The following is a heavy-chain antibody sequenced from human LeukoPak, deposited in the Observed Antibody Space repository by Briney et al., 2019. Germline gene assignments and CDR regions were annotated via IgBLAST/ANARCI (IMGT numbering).Heavy chain of an antibody. Sequence: PGGSLRLSCAASGFTFSSYEMNWVRQAPGKGLEWVSYISSSGSTIYYADSVKGRFTISRDNAKNSLYLQMNSLRAEDTAVYYCARVYTPNVDIVATIKFWYFDLWGRGTLVTVSS. CDR3: ARVYTPNVDIVATIKFWYFDL. J-gene: IGHJ2*01. V-gene: IGHV3-48*03. D-gene: IGHD5-12*01. CDR2: ISSSGSTI. CDR1: GFTFSSYE.